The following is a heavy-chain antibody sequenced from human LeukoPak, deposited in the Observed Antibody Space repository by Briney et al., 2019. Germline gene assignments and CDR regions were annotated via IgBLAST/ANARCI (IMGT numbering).Heavy chain of an antibody. V-gene: IGHV1-18*04. D-gene: IGHD2-2*01. J-gene: IGHJ4*02. Sequence: ASVKVSCKASGYTFTSYGISWVRQAPGQGLEGMGWISAYNGNTNYAQKLQGRVTMTTDTSTSTAYMELRSLRSDDTAVYYCARFSGWDIVVVPTADLFDYWGQGTLVTVSS. CDR1: GYTFTSYG. CDR2: ISAYNGNT. CDR3: ARFSGWDIVVVPTADLFDY.